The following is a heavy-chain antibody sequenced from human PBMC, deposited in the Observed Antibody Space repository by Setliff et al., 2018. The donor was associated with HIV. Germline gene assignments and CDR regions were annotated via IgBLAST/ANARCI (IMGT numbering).Heavy chain of an antibody. CDR1: GFTFIDYA. Sequence: GGSLRLSCAASGFTFIDYALNWVRQSPGKGLEWVSSISSSGSTIYYADSVKGRFTISRDTSKNTLYLQMNSLRAEDTAVYFCATLPAAIVATTYYFDYWGQGTLVTVSS. D-gene: IGHD5-12*01. CDR3: ATLPAAIVATTYYFDY. CDR2: ISSSGSTI. J-gene: IGHJ4*02. V-gene: IGHV3-48*01.